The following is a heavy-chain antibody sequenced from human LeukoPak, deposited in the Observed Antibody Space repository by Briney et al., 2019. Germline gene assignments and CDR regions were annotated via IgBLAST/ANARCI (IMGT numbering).Heavy chain of an antibody. CDR1: GFTFSNDW. V-gene: IGHV3-7*01. D-gene: IGHD2-2*01. J-gene: IGHJ4*02. CDR3: ARDHAYRADY. CDR2: INQDESKK. Sequence: GGSLRLPCAASGFTFSNDWMCWVRQAPGKGLEWVANINQDESKKYYADSVKGRFTISRDNAKNSLYLQMSSLAAEDTAIYYCARDHAYRADYWGQGTLVTVSS.